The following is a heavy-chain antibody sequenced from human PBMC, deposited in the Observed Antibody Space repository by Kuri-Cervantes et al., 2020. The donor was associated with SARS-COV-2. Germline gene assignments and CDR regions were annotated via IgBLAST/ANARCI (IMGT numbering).Heavy chain of an antibody. Sequence: GGSLRLSCAASGFTFSSYWMHWVRQAPGKGLEWVSGITSTSSQTYYADSVKGRFTISRDNAKNSLYLQMNSLRAEDTAVYYCATESWRLLFGYWGQGTRVTRSS. D-gene: IGHD2/OR15-2a*01. CDR2: ITSTSSQT. J-gene: IGHJ4*02. CDR1: GFTFSSYW. CDR3: ATESWRLLFGY. V-gene: IGHV3-21*04.